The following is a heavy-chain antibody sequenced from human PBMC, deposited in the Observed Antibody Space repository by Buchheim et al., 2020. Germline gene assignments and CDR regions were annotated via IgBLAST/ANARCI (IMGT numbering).Heavy chain of an antibody. CDR1: GGSISSYY. V-gene: IGHV4-59*01. J-gene: IGHJ4*02. CDR3: ARDLGDSGNRLGGYFDY. Sequence: QVQLQESGPGLVKPSETLSLTCTVSGGSISSYYWSWIRQPPGKGLEWIGYIYYSGSTNYNPSLKSRVTISVDTSKNQFSLKLSSVTAADTAVYYCARDLGDSGNRLGGYFDYWGQGTL. D-gene: IGHD1-26*01. CDR2: IYYSGST.